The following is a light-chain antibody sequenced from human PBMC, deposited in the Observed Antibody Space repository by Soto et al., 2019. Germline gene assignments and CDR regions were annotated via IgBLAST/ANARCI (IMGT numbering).Light chain of an antibody. CDR2: EVS. CDR1: SSDVGSYNL. Sequence: LTQPASVSGSPGQSITISCTGTSSDVGSYNLVSWYQQHPGKAPKVMIYEVSKRPSGVPNRFSGSKSGNTASLTISGLQAEDEADYYCCSYAGSRTYVFGTGTKVTV. V-gene: IGLV2-23*02. J-gene: IGLJ1*01. CDR3: CSYAGSRTYV.